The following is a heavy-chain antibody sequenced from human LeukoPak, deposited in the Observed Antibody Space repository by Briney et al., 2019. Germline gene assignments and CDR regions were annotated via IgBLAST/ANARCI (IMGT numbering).Heavy chain of an antibody. CDR2: ISGSGGST. V-gene: IGHV3-23*01. J-gene: IGHJ3*02. D-gene: IGHD5-24*01. Sequence: PGGSLRLSCAASGFTFSSYAMSWVRQAPGKGLEWVSAISGSGGSTYYADSVKGRFTISRDNSKNTLYLQMNSLRAEDTAVYYCARGLREMATIGDAFDIWGQGTMVTVSS. CDR3: ARGLREMATIGDAFDI. CDR1: GFTFSSYA.